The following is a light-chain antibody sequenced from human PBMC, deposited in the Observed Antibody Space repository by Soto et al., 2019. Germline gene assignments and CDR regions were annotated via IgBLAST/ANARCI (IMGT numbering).Light chain of an antibody. Sequence: DIQMTQSPSTLSASVGDRVSITCRASQSISRQLAWYQQKPGKAPNLQIYQASNLETGVPSSFTGCGSGTEFTLTISSLQPDDLATYSCLQYQSYWTFGQGTKVEVK. J-gene: IGKJ1*01. V-gene: IGKV1-5*03. CDR2: QAS. CDR1: QSISRQ. CDR3: LQYQSYWT.